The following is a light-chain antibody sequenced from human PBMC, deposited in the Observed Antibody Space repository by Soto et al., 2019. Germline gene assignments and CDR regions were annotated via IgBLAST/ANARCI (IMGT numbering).Light chain of an antibody. J-gene: IGKJ1*01. CDR2: AAS. CDR3: QQSYSTLGT. V-gene: IGKV1-39*01. CDR1: QSISSY. Sequence: DIQMTQSPSSLSASVVDRVTIACLASQSISSYLNWYQQKPGKAPKLLIYAASSLQSGVPSRFSGSGSGTDFTLTISSLQPEDFATYYCQQSYSTLGTFGQGTKVDIK.